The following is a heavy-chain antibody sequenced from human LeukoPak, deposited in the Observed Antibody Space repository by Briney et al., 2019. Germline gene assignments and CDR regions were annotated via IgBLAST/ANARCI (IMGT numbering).Heavy chain of an antibody. Sequence: GGSLRLSRAASGFTFSSYAMHWVRQAPGKGLEWVAVISYDGSNKYYADSVKGRFTISRDNSKNTLYLQMNSLRAEDTAVYYCARDRIAVAGTAGAFDIWGQGTMVTVSS. J-gene: IGHJ3*02. D-gene: IGHD6-19*01. CDR2: ISYDGSNK. CDR3: ARDRIAVAGTAGAFDI. V-gene: IGHV3-30-3*01. CDR1: GFTFSSYA.